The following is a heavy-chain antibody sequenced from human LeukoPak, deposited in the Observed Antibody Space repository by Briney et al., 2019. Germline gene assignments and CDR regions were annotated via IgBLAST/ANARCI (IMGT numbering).Heavy chain of an antibody. V-gene: IGHV4-59*01. Sequence: SETLSLTCTVSGGSISSYYWSWIRQPPGKGLEWIGYIYYSGSTNYNPSLKSRVTISVDTSKNQFSLKLSSVTAADTAVYYCARDLIGSNYPEYFDLWGRGTLVTVSS. CDR2: IYYSGST. CDR1: GGSISSYY. J-gene: IGHJ2*01. D-gene: IGHD4-11*01. CDR3: ARDLIGSNYPEYFDL.